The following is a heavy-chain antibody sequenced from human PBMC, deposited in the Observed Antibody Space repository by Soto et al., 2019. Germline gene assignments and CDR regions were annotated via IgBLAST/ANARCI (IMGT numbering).Heavy chain of an antibody. D-gene: IGHD6-19*01. CDR1: GFTFSSYA. J-gene: IGHJ4*02. V-gene: IGHV3-23*01. CDR2: ISGSGGST. Sequence: EVQLLESGGGLVQPGGSLRLSCAASGFTFSSYAMSWVRQAPGTGLEWVSVISGSGGSTYYADSVKGRFTISRDNSKNTLYLQMNSLRAEDTAVYYFARRTSGWYLDYWGQGTLVTVSS. CDR3: ARRTSGWYLDY.